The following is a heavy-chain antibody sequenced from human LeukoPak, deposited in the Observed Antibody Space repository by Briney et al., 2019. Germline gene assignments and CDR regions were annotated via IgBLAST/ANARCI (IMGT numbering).Heavy chain of an antibody. CDR3: ARHVGGPNYDFRYPYYYYYMDV. D-gene: IGHD3-3*01. V-gene: IGHV3-74*01. J-gene: IGHJ6*03. CDR1: GFTFSGFW. Sequence: GGSLRLSCAASGFTFSGFWMHWVRQAPGKGQVWISRLHSDGSNTDYADSVKGRFTISRDNAKNTLYLQMNSLSAEDTAVYCCARHVGGPNYDFRYPYYYYYMDVWGKGTTVTVSS. CDR2: LHSDGSNT.